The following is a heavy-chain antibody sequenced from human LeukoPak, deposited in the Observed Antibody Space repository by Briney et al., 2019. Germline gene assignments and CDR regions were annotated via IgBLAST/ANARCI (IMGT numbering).Heavy chain of an antibody. D-gene: IGHD3-22*01. CDR2: ICGSGGST. V-gene: IGHV3-23*01. J-gene: IGHJ5*01. Sequence: GGSLRLSCAASGFTFSSYAMSWVRQAPGKGLEWVSVICGSGGSTYYADSVKGRFTISRDNSKNTLYLQMNSLRAEDTAVYYCAKIGGMSSAMIVVDRSPVDSWGQGSLVTVSP. CDR3: AKIGGMSSAMIVVDRSPVDS. CDR1: GFTFSSYA.